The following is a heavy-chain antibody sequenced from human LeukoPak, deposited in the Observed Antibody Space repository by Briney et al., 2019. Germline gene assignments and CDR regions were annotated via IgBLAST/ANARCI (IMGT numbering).Heavy chain of an antibody. V-gene: IGHV1-18*01. D-gene: IGHD3-10*01. CDR2: ISAYSGNT. CDR1: GYSFTNYG. J-gene: IGHJ4*02. CDR3: ARGGSGSQAFDF. Sequence: GASVKVSCKASGYSFTNYGISWVRQAPGQGLEWMGWISAYSGNTDYAQKFQGRVTMTTDTSTGTAYMELRSLRSDDTAVYFCARGGSGSQAFDFWGQGTLVTVSS.